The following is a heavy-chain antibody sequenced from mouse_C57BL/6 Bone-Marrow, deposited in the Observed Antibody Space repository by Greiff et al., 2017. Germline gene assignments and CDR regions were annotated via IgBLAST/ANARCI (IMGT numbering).Heavy chain of an antibody. CDR2: ISSGGSYT. D-gene: IGHD1-2*01. CDR3: ARRGLLRLCDY. Sequence: DVKLVESGGDLVKPGGSLKLSCAASGFTFSSYGMSWVRQTPDKRLEWVATISSGGSYTYYPDSVKGRFTISRDNAKNTLYLQMSSLKSEDTAMYYCARRGLLRLCDYWGQGTTLTVSS. V-gene: IGHV5-6*02. CDR1: GFTFSSYG. J-gene: IGHJ2*01.